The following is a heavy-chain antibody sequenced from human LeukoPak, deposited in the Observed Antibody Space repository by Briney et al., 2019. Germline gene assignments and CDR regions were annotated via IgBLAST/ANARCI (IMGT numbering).Heavy chain of an antibody. CDR3: ARATDDAFDI. CDR1: VFTFSSYS. V-gene: IGHV3-21*01. J-gene: IGHJ3*02. CDR2: ISSSGSYI. Sequence: PGGSLRLSCAPSVFTFSSYSMNWVRQAPGKGLEWVSSISSSGSYIYYADSVKGRFTISRDNAKNSLYLQMNSLRAEDTAVYYCARATDDAFDIWGQGTMVTVSS.